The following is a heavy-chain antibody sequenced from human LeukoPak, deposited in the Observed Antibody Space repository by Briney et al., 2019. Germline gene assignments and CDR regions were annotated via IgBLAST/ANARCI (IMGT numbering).Heavy chain of an antibody. CDR3: ARGGGGRVRNWFDP. Sequence: SETLSLTCAVYGGSFSGYYWSWIRQPPGKELEWIGEINHSGSTNYNPSLKSRVTISVDTSKNQFSLKLSSVTAADTAVYYCARGGGGRVRNWFDPWGQGTLVTVSS. CDR2: INHSGST. D-gene: IGHD2-15*01. J-gene: IGHJ5*02. CDR1: GGSFSGYY. V-gene: IGHV4-34*01.